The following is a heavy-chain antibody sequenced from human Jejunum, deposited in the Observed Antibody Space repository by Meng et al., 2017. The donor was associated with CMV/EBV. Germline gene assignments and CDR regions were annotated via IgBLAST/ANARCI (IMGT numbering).Heavy chain of an antibody. Sequence: YNFPPYGLSWVRQAPGQGLEWMGWISAYYGDTNYAPSLQGRLTLTRDTSTSTAYMELRSLRSDDTAIYYCTRESSAPYDGIGFPHYWGQGTLVTVSS. D-gene: IGHD3-22*01. V-gene: IGHV1-18*01. CDR1: YNFPPYG. CDR2: ISAYYGDT. J-gene: IGHJ4*02. CDR3: TRESSAPYDGIGFPHY.